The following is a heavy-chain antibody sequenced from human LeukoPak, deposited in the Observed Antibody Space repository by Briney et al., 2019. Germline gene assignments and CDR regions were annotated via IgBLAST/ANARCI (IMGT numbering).Heavy chain of an antibody. CDR1: GFTVSSNY. D-gene: IGHD3-22*01. CDR2: NYSGGST. J-gene: IGHJ4*02. CDR3: AREGEDYYDSSGYYFDY. V-gene: IGHV3-53*01. Sequence: GGSLRLSCAASGFTVSSNYMSWVRQAPGKGLEWVSVNYSGGSTYYADSVKGRFTISRDNSKNTLYLQMNSLRAEDTAVYYCAREGEDYYDSSGYYFDYWGQGTLVTVSS.